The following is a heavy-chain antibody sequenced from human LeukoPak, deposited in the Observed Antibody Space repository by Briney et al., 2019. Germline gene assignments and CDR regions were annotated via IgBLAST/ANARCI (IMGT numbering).Heavy chain of an antibody. CDR2: ISGSGIVT. J-gene: IGHJ6*03. V-gene: IGHV3-23*01. D-gene: IGHD3-3*02. CDR1: GFTFAKFA. CDR3: TKTKDIYGPSGYYYYMDV. Sequence: GGGLVQPGESLRLSCAISGFTFAKFAMSWVRQAPGKGLEWVSTISGSGIVTYYADSVKGRFTISRDNSKNTLYLQMNSLRAEDTAVFYCTKTKDIYGPSGYYYYMDVWGKGTTVSVSS.